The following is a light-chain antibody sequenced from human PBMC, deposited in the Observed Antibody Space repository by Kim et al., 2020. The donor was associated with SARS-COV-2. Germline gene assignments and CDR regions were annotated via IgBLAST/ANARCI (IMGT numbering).Light chain of an antibody. CDR3: QQYGSSPCT. Sequence: EIVFTQPPGTLSLSPGERATLSCWASQSVSSNYLAWYQQKPGQAPRLLIYDASSRATGIPDRFSGGGSGTDFTLTISRLEPEDFAVYYCQQYGSSPCTFGQGTKLEI. J-gene: IGKJ2*02. V-gene: IGKV3-20*01. CDR1: QSVSSNY. CDR2: DAS.